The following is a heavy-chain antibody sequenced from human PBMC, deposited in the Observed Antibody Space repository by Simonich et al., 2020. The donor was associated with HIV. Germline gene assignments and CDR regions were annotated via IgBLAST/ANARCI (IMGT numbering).Heavy chain of an antibody. CDR1: GYTFTDYY. J-gene: IGHJ3*02. CDR2: INPNRGGT. D-gene: IGHD6-13*01. Sequence: QVQLVQSGAEVKKPGASVKVSCKASGYTFTDYYMHWVRQAPGQRLEWMGWINPNRGGTNYAQKFQGRVTMTRDTSISTAYMELSRLRSDDTAVYYCARGPQQVVPVFDAFDIWGPRTMVTVSS. CDR3: ARGPQQVVPVFDAFDI. V-gene: IGHV1-2*02.